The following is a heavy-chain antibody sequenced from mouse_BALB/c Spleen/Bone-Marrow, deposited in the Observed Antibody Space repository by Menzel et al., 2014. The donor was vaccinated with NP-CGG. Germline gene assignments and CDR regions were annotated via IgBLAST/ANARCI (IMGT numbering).Heavy chain of an antibody. D-gene: IGHD1-1*01. CDR3: ANYGSPSYYFDY. Sequence: VQLQESGAELAKPGASVKMSCKASGYTFTSYWMHWVKQRPGQGLEWIGYINPSTGYTEYNQKFKDKATLTADKSSSTAYMQLSSLTSEDSAVYSCANYGSPSYYFDYWGQGTTLTVSS. CDR2: INPSTGYT. V-gene: IGHV1-7*01. J-gene: IGHJ2*01. CDR1: GYTFTSYW.